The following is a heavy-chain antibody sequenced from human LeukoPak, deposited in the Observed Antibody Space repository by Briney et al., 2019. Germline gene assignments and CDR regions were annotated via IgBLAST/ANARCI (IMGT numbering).Heavy chain of an antibody. J-gene: IGHJ4*02. CDR3: AGHHTGTLRVDY. CDR2: IYYSGST. Sequence: KPSETLSLTCTVSGGSISSSSNYWVWIRQPPGKGLEWIGSIYYSGSTYYNPSLKSRVTISVDTSKDQFSLRLSSVTAADTALYYCAGHHTGTLRVDYWGQGTLVTVSS. V-gene: IGHV4-39*01. CDR1: GGSISSSSNY. D-gene: IGHD1-1*01.